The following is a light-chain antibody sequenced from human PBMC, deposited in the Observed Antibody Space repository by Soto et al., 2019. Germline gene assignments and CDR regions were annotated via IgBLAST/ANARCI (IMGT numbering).Light chain of an antibody. Sequence: QSVLTQPPSVSAAPGQKVTVSCSGSSSNIGNNYVSWYQHLPGTAPKLLISDNDRRPSGIPDRFSGSKSGTSATLGITGLQTGEEADYSCGTWDKSLSAYVFGNGTKVTV. V-gene: IGLV1-51*01. CDR1: SSNIGNNY. CDR2: DND. CDR3: GTWDKSLSAYV. J-gene: IGLJ1*01.